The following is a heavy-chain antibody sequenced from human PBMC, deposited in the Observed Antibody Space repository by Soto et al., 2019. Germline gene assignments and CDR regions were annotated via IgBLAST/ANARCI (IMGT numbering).Heavy chain of an antibody. J-gene: IGHJ4*02. D-gene: IGHD4-4*01. CDR1: GFTVSSNY. CDR3: ASGPMTAITKLDY. Sequence: ESGGGLIQPGGSLRLSCAVSGFTVSSNYMTWVRQAPGKGLEWVSVMYSGGTTYSADSVKGRFTISRDNSRNTLYLQMNSLRAEDTAVYYCASGPMTAITKLDYWGQGTLVTVSS. CDR2: MYSGGTT. V-gene: IGHV3-53*01.